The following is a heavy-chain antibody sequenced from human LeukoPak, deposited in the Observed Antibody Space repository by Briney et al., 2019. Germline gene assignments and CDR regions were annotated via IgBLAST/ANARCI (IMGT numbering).Heavy chain of an antibody. CDR3: ARDPLSQGWFDP. D-gene: IGHD3-3*02. J-gene: IGHJ5*02. CDR2: IYYSGST. CDR1: GGSVSSYY. V-gene: IGHV4-59*02. Sequence: PSETLSLTCTVSGGSVSSYYWSWLRQPPGKGLEWIGYIYYSGSTNYNPSLKSRVTISVDTSKNRFSLKLSSVTAADTAVYYCARDPLSQGWFDPWGQGTLVTVSS.